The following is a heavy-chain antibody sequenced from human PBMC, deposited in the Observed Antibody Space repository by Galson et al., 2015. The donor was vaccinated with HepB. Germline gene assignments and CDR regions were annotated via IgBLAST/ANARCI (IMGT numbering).Heavy chain of an antibody. J-gene: IGHJ4*02. Sequence: SLRLPCAASGFFFSSYAMHWVRQAPGKGLEWLAVISYDGGHKYHADSGNGRFTISRDNSNNTLFLEVKNLRPEDTAISYCSRARGDYYNSGPAFWGRGTLVTVST. CDR3: SRARGDYYNSGPAF. V-gene: IGHV3-30*04. CDR1: GFFFSSYA. CDR2: ISYDGGHK. D-gene: IGHD3-10*01.